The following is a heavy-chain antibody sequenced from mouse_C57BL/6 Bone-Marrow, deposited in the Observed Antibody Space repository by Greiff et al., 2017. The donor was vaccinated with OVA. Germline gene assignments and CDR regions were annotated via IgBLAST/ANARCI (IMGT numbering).Heavy chain of an antibody. D-gene: IGHD4-1*01. Sequence: QVKLQQPGAELVKPGASVKLSCTASGYTFTSYWMHWVKQRPGRGLEWIGRIDPNSGSTEYNEQFKSKATLTVDKPSSTAYMQLSSLTSEDSAVYYCARWRTGFYYYARDYWGQGTSVTVSS. J-gene: IGHJ4*01. V-gene: IGHV1-72*01. CDR3: ARWRTGFYYYARDY. CDR1: GYTFTSYW. CDR2: IDPNSGST.